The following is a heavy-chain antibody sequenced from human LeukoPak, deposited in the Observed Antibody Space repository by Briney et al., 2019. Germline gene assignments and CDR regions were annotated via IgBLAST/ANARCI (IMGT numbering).Heavy chain of an antibody. CDR1: GGSISSYY. J-gene: IGHJ4*02. V-gene: IGHV4-59*01. CDR3: ARADYGGNYDY. D-gene: IGHD4-23*01. Sequence: PETLSLTCTVSGGSISSYYWSWIRQPPGKGLEWIGYIYYSGSTNYNPSLKSRVTISVDTSKNQFSLKLSSVTAADTAVYYCARADYGGNYDYWGQGTLVTVSS. CDR2: IYYSGST.